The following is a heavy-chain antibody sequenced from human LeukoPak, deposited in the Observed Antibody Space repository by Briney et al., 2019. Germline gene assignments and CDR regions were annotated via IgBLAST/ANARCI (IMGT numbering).Heavy chain of an antibody. D-gene: IGHD3-10*01. V-gene: IGHV4-39*01. Sequence: KASETLSLTCTASGGSISSSSYYWGWIRQPPGKGLEWIGSIYYSGSTYYNPSLKSRVTISVDTPKNQFSLKLSSVTAADTAVYYCARHDLTLVYGSGRRNWFDPWGQGTLVTVSS. J-gene: IGHJ5*02. CDR2: IYYSGST. CDR1: GGSISSSSYY. CDR3: ARHDLTLVYGSGRRNWFDP.